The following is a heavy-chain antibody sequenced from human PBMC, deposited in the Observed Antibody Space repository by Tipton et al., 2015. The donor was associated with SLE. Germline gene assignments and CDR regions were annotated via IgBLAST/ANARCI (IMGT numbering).Heavy chain of an antibody. J-gene: IGHJ3*02. Sequence: TLSLTCSVSGGSINSSNYYWGWIRQSPGKGLEWIGSIFTGGGTDYNPSLKSRVTISVDTSKNQFFLKLTSVTAADTAMYYCARALPGHVFAIWGQGTMVTVSS. CDR3: ARALPGHVFAI. V-gene: IGHV4-39*07. CDR1: GGSINSSNYY. CDR2: IFTGGGT. D-gene: IGHD2-21*02.